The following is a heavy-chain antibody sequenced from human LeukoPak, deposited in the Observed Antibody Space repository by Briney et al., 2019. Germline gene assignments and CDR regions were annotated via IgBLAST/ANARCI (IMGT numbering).Heavy chain of an antibody. V-gene: IGHV3-23*01. CDR2: ISGSGGST. CDR3: AKRIGYSDYYFDY. CDR1: GNYW. Sequence: GGSLRLSCAASGNYWMHWVRQAPGKGLEWVSAISGSGGSTYYADSVKGRFTISRDNSKNTLYLQMNSLRAEDTAVYYCAKRIGYSDYYFDYWGQGTLVTVSS. J-gene: IGHJ4*02. D-gene: IGHD5-12*01.